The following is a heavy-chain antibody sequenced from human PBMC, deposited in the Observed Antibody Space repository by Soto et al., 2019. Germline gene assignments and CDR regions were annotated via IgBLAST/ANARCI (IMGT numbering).Heavy chain of an antibody. V-gene: IGHV1-69*12. J-gene: IGHJ5*02. CDR3: ASEDCFTPTCYNRFDP. CDR1: GGTFSSNA. CDR2: IIPIFGTT. Sequence: QVQLVQSGAEVKKPGSSVKVSCKASGGTFSSNAVSWVRQAPGQGLEWMGGIIPIFGTTIYAQNFQGRVTITADESTSTAYMELSSLRAEDTAVYYCASEDCFTPTCYNRFDPWGQGTLVTVSS. D-gene: IGHD2-2*01.